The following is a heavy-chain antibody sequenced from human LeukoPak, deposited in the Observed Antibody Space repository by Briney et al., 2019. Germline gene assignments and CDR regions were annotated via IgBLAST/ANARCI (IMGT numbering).Heavy chain of an antibody. CDR2: INPSGGST. D-gene: IGHD2-2*01. CDR3: ARAWHIDIVVVPAAGMDWFDP. V-gene: IGHV1-46*01. Sequence: ASVKVSCKASGYTFTRYYMHWVRQAPGQGLEWMGIINPSGGSTSYAQKFQGRVTMTRDTSTSTVYMELSSLRSEDTAVYYCARAWHIDIVVVPAAGMDWFDPWGQGTLVTVSS. J-gene: IGHJ5*02. CDR1: GYTFTRYY.